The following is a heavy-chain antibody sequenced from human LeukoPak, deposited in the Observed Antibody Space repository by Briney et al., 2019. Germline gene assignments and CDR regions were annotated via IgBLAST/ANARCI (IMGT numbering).Heavy chain of an antibody. CDR3: AKDGRTYDYDSGYSRFDP. CDR2: IRYDGSHK. CDR1: GFTFSSYD. J-gene: IGHJ5*02. Sequence: PGGSLSLSCAASGFTFSSYDMHWVRQAPGKGLEWVAFIRYDGSHKYYADSVKGRFTISRDNSKNTLYLQMNSLRAEDTAVYYCAKDGRTYDYDSGYSRFDPWGQGTLVTVSS. D-gene: IGHD3-10*01. V-gene: IGHV3-30*02.